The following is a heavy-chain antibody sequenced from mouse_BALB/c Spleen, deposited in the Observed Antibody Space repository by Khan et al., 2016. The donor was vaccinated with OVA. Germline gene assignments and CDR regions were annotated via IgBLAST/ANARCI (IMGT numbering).Heavy chain of an antibody. Sequence: QVQLKQSGPGLAAPSQSLSITCTTSGFSLTNYGVHWVRQPPGKGLEWLVVIWSDGSSTYNSAPKSRLTTSKDNSNSQSFLKRNSHQTDEAAMYFCARQPYYHYSIMDYWGQGTSVTVSS. CDR3: ARQPYYHYSIMDY. D-gene: IGHD2-4*01. J-gene: IGHJ4*01. V-gene: IGHV2-6-1*01. CDR2: IWSDGSS. CDR1: GFSLTNYG.